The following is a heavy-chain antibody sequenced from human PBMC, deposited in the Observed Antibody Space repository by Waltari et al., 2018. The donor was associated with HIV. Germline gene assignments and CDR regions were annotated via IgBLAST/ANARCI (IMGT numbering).Heavy chain of an antibody. D-gene: IGHD6-19*01. CDR2: INPSGFTT. Sequence: QVHLVQSGAEVKKHGAAMRGSCTASGYTSGTYQLHWVRQAPGQGFGWMGIINPSGFTTNYAKKLQSRFTMTSDTPTSTGYMELSSLASEDTAVDYGTRSSDWYNGFDVWGQGTMVTVSS. J-gene: IGHJ3*01. V-gene: IGHV1-46*03. CDR3: TRSSDWYNGFDV. CDR1: GYTSGTYQ.